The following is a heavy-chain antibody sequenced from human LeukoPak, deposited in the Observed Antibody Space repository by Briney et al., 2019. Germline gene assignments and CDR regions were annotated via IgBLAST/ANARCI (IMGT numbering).Heavy chain of an antibody. CDR1: GFTFSSYS. CDR2: ISSSSSYI. D-gene: IGHD1-14*01. V-gene: IGHV3-21*01. Sequence: GGSLRLSCAASGFTFSSYSRNWVRQAPGKGLEWVSSISSSSSYIYYADSVKGRFTISRDNAKNSLYLQMNSLRAEDTAVYYCAREGIKLAFPFVYWGQGTLVTVSS. J-gene: IGHJ4*02. CDR3: AREGIKLAFPFVY.